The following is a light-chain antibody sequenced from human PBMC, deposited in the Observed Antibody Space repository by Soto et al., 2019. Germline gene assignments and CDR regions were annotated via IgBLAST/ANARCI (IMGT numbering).Light chain of an antibody. CDR2: GAS. J-gene: IGKJ5*01. Sequence: DIQMTQSPSFLSASVGDRVTITCRASQSIGKHLNWYQQKPGKAPKFLIYGASTLQSGVPSRFTGSGSGTDFTLTVNSLQADDFATYYYQQSYTSPTTFGQGTRMEIK. CDR3: QQSYTSPTT. V-gene: IGKV1-39*01. CDR1: QSIGKH.